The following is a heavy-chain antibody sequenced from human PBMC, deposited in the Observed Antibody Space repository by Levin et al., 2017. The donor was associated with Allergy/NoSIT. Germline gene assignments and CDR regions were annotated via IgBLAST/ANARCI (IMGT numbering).Heavy chain of an antibody. CDR1: GFTFRTFW. CDR3: ARDHDGDDEYFDF. D-gene: IGHD3-10*01. Sequence: GESLKISCAASGFTFRTFWMSWVRQAPGKGPEWVANIKQDGSDKYYVDSVEGRFTVSRDNSKNSLYLQMNSLRVEDTAVYYCARDHDGDDEYFDFWGQGTLVTVSS. V-gene: IGHV3-7*01. J-gene: IGHJ4*02. CDR2: IKQDGSDK.